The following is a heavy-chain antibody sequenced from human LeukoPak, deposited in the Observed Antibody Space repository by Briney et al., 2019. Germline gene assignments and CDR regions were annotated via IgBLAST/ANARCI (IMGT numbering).Heavy chain of an antibody. CDR1: GFTFTDFY. V-gene: IGHV3-11*04. CDR3: ARASGWVY. J-gene: IGHJ4*02. Sequence: GGSLRLSCAASGFTFTDFYMSWIRQAPGKGLEWIAYISIDGTSIYYADSVRGRVTVSRDNAKNSLYLQMNSLRADDTAVYYCARASGWVYWGQGTLVTVSS. CDR2: ISIDGTSI. D-gene: IGHD3-9*01.